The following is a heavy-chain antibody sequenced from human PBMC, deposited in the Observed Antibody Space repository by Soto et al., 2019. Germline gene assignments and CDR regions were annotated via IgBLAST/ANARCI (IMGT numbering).Heavy chain of an antibody. J-gene: IGHJ5*02. Sequence: GGSLRLSCAASGFTFSAYAMTWVRQAPGKGLEWVSVISGDASRTYYADSVKGRFSISRDNSKNTLFLQMNSLKAEDTALYYCAKRGGPVVQAAFWFDPWGQGTPVTVSS. CDR1: GFTFSAYA. D-gene: IGHD2-15*01. V-gene: IGHV3-23*01. CDR2: ISGDASRT. CDR3: AKRGGPVVQAAFWFDP.